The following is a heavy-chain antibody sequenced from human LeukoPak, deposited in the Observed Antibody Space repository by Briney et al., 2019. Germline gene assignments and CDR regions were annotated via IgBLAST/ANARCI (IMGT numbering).Heavy chain of an antibody. CDR2: INPNSGGT. CDR3: ARDLYSSGRK. V-gene: IGHV1-2*02. CDR1: VYTFTGYC. D-gene: IGHD6-19*01. J-gene: IGHJ4*02. Sequence: ASVKVSCKASVYTFTGYCMHWVRQAPGQGRAWMGWINPNSGGTNYAQKFQGRVTMTRDTSISTAYMELSRLRSDDTAVYYCARDLYSSGRKWGQGTLVTVSS.